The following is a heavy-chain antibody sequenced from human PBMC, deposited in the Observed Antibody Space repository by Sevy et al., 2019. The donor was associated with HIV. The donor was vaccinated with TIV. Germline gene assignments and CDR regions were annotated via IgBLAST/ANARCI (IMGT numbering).Heavy chain of an antibody. CDR2: IYYSGST. V-gene: IGHV4-39*01. J-gene: IGHJ4*02. D-gene: IGHD4-17*01. CDR1: GCSISSSSYY. CDR3: ARQEGDYHFDY. Sequence: SETLSLTCTVSGCSISSSSYYWGWIRQPPGKGLEWIGSIYYSGSTYYNPSLKSRVTISVDTSKNQFSLKLSSVTAADTAVYYCARQEGDYHFDYWGQGTLVTVSS.